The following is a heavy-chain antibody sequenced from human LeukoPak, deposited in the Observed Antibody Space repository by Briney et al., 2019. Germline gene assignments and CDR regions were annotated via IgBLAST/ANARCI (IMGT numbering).Heavy chain of an antibody. CDR1: GYTFTSYA. V-gene: IGHV1-3*01. CDR3: ARYPQLLWFGATNYYGMDV. J-gene: IGHJ6*02. CDR2: INAGNGNT. D-gene: IGHD3-10*01. Sequence: ASVKVSCKASGYTFTSYAMHWVRQAPGQRLEWMGWINAGNGNTKYSQKFQGRVTITRDTSASTAYMELSSLRSEDTAVYYCARYPQLLWFGATNYYGMDVWGQGTTVTVSS.